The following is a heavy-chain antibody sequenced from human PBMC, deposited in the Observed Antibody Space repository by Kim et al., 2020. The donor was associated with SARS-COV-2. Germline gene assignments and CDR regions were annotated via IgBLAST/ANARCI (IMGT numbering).Heavy chain of an antibody. D-gene: IGHD6-19*01. V-gene: IGHV3-30*04. CDR3: AREVSAVADLDAFDI. CDR2: ISYDGSNK. CDR1: GFTFSSYA. Sequence: GGSLRLSCAASGFTFSSYAMHWARQAPGKGLEWVAVISYDGSNKYYADSVKGRFTISRDNSKNTLYLQMNSLRAEDTAVYYCAREVSAVADLDAFDIWGQGTMVTVSS. J-gene: IGHJ3*02.